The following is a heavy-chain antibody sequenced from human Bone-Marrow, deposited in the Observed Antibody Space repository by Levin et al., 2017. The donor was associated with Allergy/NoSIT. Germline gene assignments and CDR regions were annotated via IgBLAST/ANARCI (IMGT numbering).Heavy chain of an antibody. CDR3: AGDYGSGSYRFDY. CDR1: FSSLLLFSSS. D-gene: IGHD3-10*01. J-gene: IGHJ4*02. CDR2: IYHSGST. V-gene: IGHV4-30-2*01. Sequence: SETLSLPFAFSFSSLLLFSSSFLFLLPPPGKGLEWIGYIYHSGSTTYNPSLKSRLTISLDRFKNLFSLKLSSVTAADTAVYYCAGDYGSGSYRFDYWGQGALVTVSS.